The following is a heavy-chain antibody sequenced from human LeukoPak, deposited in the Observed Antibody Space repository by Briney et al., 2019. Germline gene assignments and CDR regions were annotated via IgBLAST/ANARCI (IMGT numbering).Heavy chain of an antibody. CDR3: AKRSGYTTGWFFDF. J-gene: IGHJ4*02. CDR2: ISGSGDNT. Sequence: GGSLKLSCAASGFSFSSYAMSWVRQAPGKGLEWVSSISGSGDNTHYAESVKGRFTISRDNSKNTLFLQMNSLRAEDTAVFYCAKRSGYTTGWFFDFWGQGTLVTVSS. V-gene: IGHV3-23*01. D-gene: IGHD6-19*01. CDR1: GFSFSSYA.